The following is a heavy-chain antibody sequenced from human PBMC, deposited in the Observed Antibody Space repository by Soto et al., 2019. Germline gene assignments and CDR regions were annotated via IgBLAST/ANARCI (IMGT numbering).Heavy chain of an antibody. D-gene: IGHD3-3*01. J-gene: IGHJ5*02. Sequence: GASVKVSCKASGYTFTSYATHWVRQAPGQRLEWMGWINAGNGNTKYSQKFQGRVTITRDTSASTAYMELSSLRSEDTAVYYCARTSPLTIFGVVTFDPWGQGTLVTVSS. CDR3: ARTSPLTIFGVVTFDP. CDR2: INAGNGNT. V-gene: IGHV1-3*01. CDR1: GYTFTSYA.